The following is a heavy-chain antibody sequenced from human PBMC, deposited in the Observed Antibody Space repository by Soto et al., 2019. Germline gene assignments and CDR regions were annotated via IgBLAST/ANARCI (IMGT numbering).Heavy chain of an antibody. D-gene: IGHD3-3*01. CDR2: ISGSGGST. CDR1: GFTFSSYA. Sequence: GGSLRLSCAASGFTFSSYAMSWVRQAPGKGLEWVSAISGSGGSTYYADSVKGRFTISRDNSKNTLYLQMNSLRAEDTAVYYCAKEIFRFLEWLGDYFDYWGQGTLVTVSS. CDR3: AKEIFRFLEWLGDYFDY. V-gene: IGHV3-23*01. J-gene: IGHJ4*02.